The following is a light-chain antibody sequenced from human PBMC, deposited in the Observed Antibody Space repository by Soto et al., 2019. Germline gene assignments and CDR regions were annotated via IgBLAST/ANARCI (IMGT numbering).Light chain of an antibody. CDR2: DAS. CDR3: QQYDDYSWKT. Sequence: DIQLTQSPSTLSASVGDRVTITCRASQSVGSWLAWYQQRPGKAPRLLIYDASSLDSGVPARFSGSGSGTEFPRTVSSLQPDDFATYYCQQYDDYSWKTFGQGTKV. V-gene: IGKV1-5*01. CDR1: QSVGSW. J-gene: IGKJ1*01.